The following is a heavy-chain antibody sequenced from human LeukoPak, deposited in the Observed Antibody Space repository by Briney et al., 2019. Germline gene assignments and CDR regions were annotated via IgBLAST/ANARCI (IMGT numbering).Heavy chain of an antibody. V-gene: IGHV3-48*01. CDR2: ISTTNTI. CDR3: AGQRSGYEFDH. D-gene: IGHD5-12*01. Sequence: GGSLRLSRAASGFIFSIYSMNWVRQAPGKGLEWVSYISTTNTIYYRDSVKGRFTISRDNAKNLLYLQMNSLRAEDTAVYYCAGQRSGYEFDHWGQGTPVTVSS. CDR1: GFIFSIYS. J-gene: IGHJ4*02.